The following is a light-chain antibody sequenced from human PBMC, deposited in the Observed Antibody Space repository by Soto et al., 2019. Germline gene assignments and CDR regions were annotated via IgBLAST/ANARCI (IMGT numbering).Light chain of an antibody. CDR2: DAS. CDR3: QQYGSSVT. V-gene: IGKV3-20*01. J-gene: IGKJ4*01. Sequence: DIVLTQSPGTLSLSPGERATLSCRASQSVRSRYLAWYQQKAGQAPRLLIYDASRRATGIPDRFSGSGSGTDFTLTISRLEPEAFAVYYFQQYGSSVTFGGGTKVEIK. CDR1: QSVRSRY.